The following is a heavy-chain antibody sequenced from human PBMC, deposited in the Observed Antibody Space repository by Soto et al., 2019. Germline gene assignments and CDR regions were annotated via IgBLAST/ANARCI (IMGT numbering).Heavy chain of an antibody. D-gene: IGHD2-2*01. CDR1: GYTFTSYG. J-gene: IGHJ6*02. CDR3: ARVELIVVVLAALGMDV. CDR2: ISAYNGNT. Sequence: ASVKVSCKASGYTFTSYGISWVRQAPGQGLEWMGWISAYNGNTNYAQKLQGRVTMTTDTSTSTAYMELRSLRSDDTAVYYCARVELIVVVLAALGMDVWGQGTTVTVSS. V-gene: IGHV1-18*04.